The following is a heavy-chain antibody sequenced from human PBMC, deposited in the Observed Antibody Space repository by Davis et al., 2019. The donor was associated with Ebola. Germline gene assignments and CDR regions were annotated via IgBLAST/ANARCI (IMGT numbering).Heavy chain of an antibody. CDR1: GFTFSSYD. D-gene: IGHD6-13*01. CDR2: IGTVGDT. Sequence: GGSLRLSCAASGFTFSSYDMHWVRQATGKGLEWDSAIGTVGDTYYPGSVKGRFTISRENAKNSLYLQMNSLRAGDTAVYYCARGPTAAADSYYYGMDVWGQGTTVTVSS. V-gene: IGHV3-13*01. CDR3: ARGPTAAADSYYYGMDV. J-gene: IGHJ6*02.